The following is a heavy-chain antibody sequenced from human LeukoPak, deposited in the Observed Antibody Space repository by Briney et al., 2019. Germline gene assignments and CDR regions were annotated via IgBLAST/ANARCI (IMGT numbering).Heavy chain of an antibody. D-gene: IGHD5-18*01. CDR2: ISGSGGST. CDR3: AKDGWIQLWSL. Sequence: GGSLRLSCAASGFTSSSYAMSWVRQAPGKGLEWVSAISGSGGSTYYADSVKGRFTISRDNSKNTLYLQMNSLRAEDTAVYYCAKDGWIQLWSLWGQGTLVTVSS. J-gene: IGHJ4*02. CDR1: GFTSSSYA. V-gene: IGHV3-23*01.